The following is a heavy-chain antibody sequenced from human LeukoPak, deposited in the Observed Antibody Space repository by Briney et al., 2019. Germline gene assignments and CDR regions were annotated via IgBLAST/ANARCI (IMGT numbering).Heavy chain of an antibody. CDR3: AKRGPYDSSYYYYGMDV. CDR2: VSGSGGST. Sequence: TGGSLRLSCAASGFTFSSYAMSWVRQAPGKGLEWVSAVSGSGGSTYYADSVKGRFTISRDNSKNTLYLQMNSLRAEDTAVYYCAKRGPYDSSYYYYGMDVWGQGTTVTVSS. J-gene: IGHJ6*02. V-gene: IGHV3-23*01. D-gene: IGHD5-12*01. CDR1: GFTFSSYA.